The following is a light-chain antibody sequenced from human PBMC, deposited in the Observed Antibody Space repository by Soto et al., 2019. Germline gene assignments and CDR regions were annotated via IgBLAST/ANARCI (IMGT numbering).Light chain of an antibody. CDR1: SRDGGGYNY. CDR2: EVS. Sequence: QSALTQPASVSGSPGQSITLSCTGTSRDGGGYNYVSWYQQHPGKAPKLMIYEVSKRTSGVSNRFSGSKSGNTASLTISGLQAEDDADYSCSSYPSSSTRVFGGGTKLTVL. CDR3: SSYPSSSTRV. V-gene: IGLV2-14*01. J-gene: IGLJ3*02.